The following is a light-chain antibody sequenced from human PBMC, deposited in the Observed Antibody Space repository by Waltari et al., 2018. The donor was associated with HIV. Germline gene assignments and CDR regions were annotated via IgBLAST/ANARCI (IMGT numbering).Light chain of an antibody. CDR2: RAS. CDR3: MQATHWSIT. J-gene: IGKJ5*01. Sequence: DVVMTQSPLSLPVTLGQPASISCRSSQSLVDTDGNTYLNWFQQRPGHSPRRLIYRASHRDSGVPDRFSGSGSGTDFTLKISRVEADDIGIYYCMQATHWSITFGQGTRLEIK. V-gene: IGKV2-30*01. CDR1: QSLVDTDGNTY.